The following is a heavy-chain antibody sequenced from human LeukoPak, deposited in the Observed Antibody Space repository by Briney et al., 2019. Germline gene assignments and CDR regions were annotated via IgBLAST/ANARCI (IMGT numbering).Heavy chain of an antibody. CDR1: GFTLNGYW. CDR2: INSDGSRT. Sequence: GGSLRLSCAASGFTLNGYWMHWVRQAPGKGLVWVSRINSDGSRTNYADSVKGRFTISRDNAKNSLYLQMNSLRAEDTAVYYCVRELYSGYGRFDYWGQGTLVTVSS. D-gene: IGHD5-12*01. J-gene: IGHJ4*02. CDR3: VRELYSGYGRFDY. V-gene: IGHV3-74*01.